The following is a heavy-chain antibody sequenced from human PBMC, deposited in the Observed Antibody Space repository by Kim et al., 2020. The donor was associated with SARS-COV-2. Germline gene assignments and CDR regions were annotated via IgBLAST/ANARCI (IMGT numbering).Heavy chain of an antibody. V-gene: IGHV3-53*05. J-gene: IGHJ4*02. Sequence: GGSLRLSCAASGFSVSDNYMTWVRQAPGKGLEWVSAIYSDGTPYYADAVRGRFIVSRDGSKNTLFLQMNGLRAEDAAMYFCTTYRYNTRDGWTGFDYWGQRTLVILSS. D-gene: IGHD5-12*01. CDR2: IYSDGTP. CDR3: TTYRYNTRDGWTGFDY. CDR1: GFSVSDNY.